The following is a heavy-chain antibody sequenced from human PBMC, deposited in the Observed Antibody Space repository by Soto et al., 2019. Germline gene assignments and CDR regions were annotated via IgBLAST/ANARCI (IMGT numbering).Heavy chain of an antibody. CDR2: ISSSSSYL. V-gene: IGHV3-21*01. Sequence: EVQLVESGGGLVKPGGSLRLSCAASGFTFSSYSMNWARQAPGKGLEWVSSISSSSSYLYYADSVKGRFTISRDNAKNSLYLQMNSLRAEDTAVYYCAREDPYDAFDIWGQGTMVTVSS. CDR1: GFTFSSYS. CDR3: AREDPYDAFDI. J-gene: IGHJ3*02.